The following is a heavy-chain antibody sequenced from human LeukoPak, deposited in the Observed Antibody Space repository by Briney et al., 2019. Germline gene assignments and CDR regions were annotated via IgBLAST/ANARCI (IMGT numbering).Heavy chain of an antibody. CDR1: GYTFTGYY. CDR2: INPNSGGT. J-gene: IGHJ4*02. Sequence: ASVKVSCKASGYTFTGYYMHWVRQAPGQGLEWMGWINPNSGGTNYAQKFQGRVTMTRDTSISTAYMELSRLGSDDTVVYYCARGQSGSYPAPDYWGQGTLVTVSS. CDR3: ARGQSGSYPAPDY. V-gene: IGHV1-2*02. D-gene: IGHD1-26*01.